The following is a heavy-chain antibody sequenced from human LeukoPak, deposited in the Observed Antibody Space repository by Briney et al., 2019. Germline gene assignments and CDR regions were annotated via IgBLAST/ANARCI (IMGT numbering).Heavy chain of an antibody. D-gene: IGHD3-16*01. CDR3: ARDSASTSFPPAYDY. Sequence: ASVKVSCKAAGYTFTNYGVTWVRQAPGQGLEWVGWISAHNGNTNYVQKLQDRVTMTTDTSTTTAYLELRNLRSDDTAVYYCARDSASTSFPPAYDYWGQGTVVAVSS. J-gene: IGHJ4*02. CDR1: GYTFTNYG. CDR2: ISAHNGNT. V-gene: IGHV1-18*04.